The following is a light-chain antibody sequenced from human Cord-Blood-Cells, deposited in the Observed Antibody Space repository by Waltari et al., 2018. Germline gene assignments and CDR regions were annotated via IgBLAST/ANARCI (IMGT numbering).Light chain of an antibody. J-gene: IGKJ4*01. CDR2: DSS. CDR3: QQRSNWPLT. CDR1: QIVSSY. V-gene: IGKV3-11*01. Sequence: EIVLTQSPASLSLSPGERATLSCRASQIVSSYLAWYQQKPGQAPRLLIYDSSNRATGIPARFSGSGVGTDFTLTISSLEPEDFAVYYCQQRSNWPLTFGGGTKVEIK.